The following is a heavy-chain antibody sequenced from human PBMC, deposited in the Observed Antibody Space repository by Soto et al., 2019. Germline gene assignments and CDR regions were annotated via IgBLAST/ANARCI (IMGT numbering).Heavy chain of an antibody. CDR1: GFTFDDYT. Sequence: DVQLVESGGVVVQPGGSLRLSCAASGFTFDDYTMHWVRQAPGKGLEWVSLISWDGGNRYYADSVKGRFTISRDNSKNSLYLQMNSLRTEDTALYYCAKDTSWTIDYWGRGTLVTVSS. J-gene: IGHJ4*02. CDR2: ISWDGGNR. V-gene: IGHV3-43*01. D-gene: IGHD4-17*01. CDR3: AKDTSWTIDY.